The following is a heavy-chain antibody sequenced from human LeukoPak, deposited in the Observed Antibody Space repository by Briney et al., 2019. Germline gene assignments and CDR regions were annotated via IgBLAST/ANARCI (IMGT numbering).Heavy chain of an antibody. V-gene: IGHV3-7*01. Sequence: PGGSLRLSCAASGFTFSSYWMSWVRQAPGKGLEWVANIKQDGSEKYYVDSVKGRFAIPRDNAKNSLYLQMNSLRAEDTAVYYCATQEQWLVRGLDYWGQGTLVTVSS. J-gene: IGHJ4*02. D-gene: IGHD6-19*01. CDR3: ATQEQWLVRGLDY. CDR2: IKQDGSEK. CDR1: GFTFSSYW.